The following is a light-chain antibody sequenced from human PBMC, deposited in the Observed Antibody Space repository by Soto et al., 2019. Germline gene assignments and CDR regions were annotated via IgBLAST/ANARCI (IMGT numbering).Light chain of an antibody. Sequence: QAVVTQEPSLTVSPGGTVTLTCGSSTGAVTSGHYPYWFQQKPGQAPRTLIYDTSNKYSWTPARFSGSLLGGKAALTLSGAHPEDEAEYYCLLSYSGARVFGGGTKRPS. J-gene: IGLJ3*02. CDR2: DTS. CDR3: LLSYSGARV. V-gene: IGLV7-46*01. CDR1: TGAVTSGHY.